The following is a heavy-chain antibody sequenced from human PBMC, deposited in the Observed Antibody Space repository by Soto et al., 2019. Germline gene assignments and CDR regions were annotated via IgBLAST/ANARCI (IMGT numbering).Heavy chain of an antibody. V-gene: IGHV3-21*01. CDR1: GFTFSYYS. Sequence: PGGSMRLSCAASGFTFSYYSMNWVRQAPGKGLEWVSSISSSSSYIYYADSVKGRFTISRDNAKNSLYLQMNSLRAEDTAVYYCARVYYYDSSGFLIWGQGTLVTVSS. D-gene: IGHD3-22*01. J-gene: IGHJ4*02. CDR3: ARVYYYDSSGFLI. CDR2: ISSSSSYI.